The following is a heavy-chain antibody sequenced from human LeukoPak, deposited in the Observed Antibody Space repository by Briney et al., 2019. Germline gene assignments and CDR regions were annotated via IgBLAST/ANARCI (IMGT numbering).Heavy chain of an antibody. J-gene: IGHJ5*02. CDR1: GGTFSSCA. CDR3: AKVPRIAAAALRVWFDP. V-gene: IGHV1-69*13. Sequence: SVTVSCKASGGTFSSCAISWVRQAPGQGLEWMGGIIPIFGTANYARKFQGRVTITADESKSTDYMELSSLRSEDTAVYYCAKVPRIAAAALRVWFDPWGQGTLVTVSS. D-gene: IGHD6-13*01. CDR2: IIPIFGTA.